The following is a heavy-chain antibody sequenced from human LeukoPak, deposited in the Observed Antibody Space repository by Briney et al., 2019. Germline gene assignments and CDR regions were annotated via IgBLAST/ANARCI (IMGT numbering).Heavy chain of an antibody. CDR3: ARDFGGDYDILTGSTH. CDR2: INPNSGGT. D-gene: IGHD3-9*01. CDR1: GYTFTGYY. J-gene: IGHJ4*02. Sequence: GSSVTVSCKASGYTFTGYYMHWVRQAPGQGLEWMGWINPNSGGTNYAQKFQGRVTMTRHTSISTAYMELSRLRSDDTAVYYCARDFGGDYDILTGSTHWGQGTLVTVSS. V-gene: IGHV1-2*02.